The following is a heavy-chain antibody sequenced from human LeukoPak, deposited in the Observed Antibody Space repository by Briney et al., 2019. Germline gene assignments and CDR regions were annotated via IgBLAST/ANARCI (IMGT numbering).Heavy chain of an antibody. Sequence: ASVKVSCKASGYTFTSYALNWVRQAPGQGLEWMGWINTNTGNPTYAQGFTGRFVFSLDTYVSTAYLQISSLQAEDTAVYYCVRDAYSSSWPVGGYWGQGTLVTVSS. D-gene: IGHD6-13*01. CDR2: INTNTGNP. CDR3: VRDAYSSSWPVGGY. V-gene: IGHV7-4-1*02. J-gene: IGHJ4*02. CDR1: GYTFTSYA.